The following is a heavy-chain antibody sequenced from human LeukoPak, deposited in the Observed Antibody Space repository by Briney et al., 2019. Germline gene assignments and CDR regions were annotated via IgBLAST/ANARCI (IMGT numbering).Heavy chain of an antibody. Sequence: GESLKISCEGSGYSFTNYWIAWVRQMPGKGLEWMGIIYPSDSDTRYSPSFQGQVTISADKSISTAYLQWSSLKASDTAMYYCARVSYYDSSGYLKYYFDYWGQGTLVTVSS. CDR3: ARVSYYDSSGYLKYYFDY. J-gene: IGHJ4*02. V-gene: IGHV5-51*01. CDR2: IYPSDSDT. CDR1: GYSFTNYW. D-gene: IGHD3-22*01.